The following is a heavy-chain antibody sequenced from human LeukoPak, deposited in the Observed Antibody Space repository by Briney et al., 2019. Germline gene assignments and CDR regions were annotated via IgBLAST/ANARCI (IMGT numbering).Heavy chain of an antibody. D-gene: IGHD1-26*01. CDR2: ISYDGSNK. V-gene: IGHV3-30*04. CDR3: ARDPLKWELPYYFDY. J-gene: IGHJ4*02. CDR1: GFTFSSYA. Sequence: TGGSLRLSCAASGFTFSSYAVHWVRQAPGKGLEWVAVISYDGSNKYYADSVKGRFTISRDNPKNTLYPQMNSLRAEDTAVYYCARDPLKWELPYYFDYWGQGTLVT.